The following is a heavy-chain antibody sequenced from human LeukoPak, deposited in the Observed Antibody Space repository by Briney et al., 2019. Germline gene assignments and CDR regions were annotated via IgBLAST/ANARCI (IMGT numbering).Heavy chain of an antibody. D-gene: IGHD3-3*01. CDR2: ISSSGSTI. CDR1: GFTFSDYY. J-gene: IGHJ6*02. V-gene: IGHV3-11*01. Sequence: GGSLRLSCAASGFTFSDYYMSWIRQAPGKGLEWVSYISSSGSTIYYADSVKGRFTIPRDNAKNSLYLQMNSLRAEDTAVYYCARPDYDFWIDVWGQGTTVTVSS. CDR3: ARPDYDFWIDV.